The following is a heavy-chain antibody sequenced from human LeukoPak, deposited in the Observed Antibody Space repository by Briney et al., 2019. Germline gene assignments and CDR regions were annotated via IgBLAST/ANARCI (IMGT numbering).Heavy chain of an antibody. CDR1: GGSFSGYY. Sequence: SETLSLTCAVYGGSFSGYYWSWIRQPPGKGLEWIGEINHSGSTNYNPSLKSRVTISVDTSKNQFSLKLSSVTAADTAVYYCARGRAWFDPWGQGTLVTVSS. J-gene: IGHJ5*02. V-gene: IGHV4-34*01. CDR2: INHSGST. CDR3: ARGRAWFDP.